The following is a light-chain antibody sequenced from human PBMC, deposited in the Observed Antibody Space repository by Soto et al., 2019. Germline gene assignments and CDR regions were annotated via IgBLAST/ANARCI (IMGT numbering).Light chain of an antibody. V-gene: IGKV1-39*01. CDR1: RSIGSY. J-gene: IGKJ1*01. CDR3: HQSFTTSWT. CDR2: AAS. Sequence: DIQMTHSPSSLSASLEDRVTITCRASRSIGSYLNWYHQKPGKAPNLLIYAASSLQTGVPSRFSGSGSGTDFTLTISSLQPEDFATYFCHQSFTTSWTFGQGTKVEIK.